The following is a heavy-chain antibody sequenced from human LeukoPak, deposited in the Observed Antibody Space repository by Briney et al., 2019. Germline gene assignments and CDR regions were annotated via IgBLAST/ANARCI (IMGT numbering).Heavy chain of an antibody. Sequence: ASVKVSCKASGYTFTSYGISWVRQAPGQGLEWMGWISAYNGNTNYAQKLQGRVTMTTDTSTSTAYMELRSLRPDDTAVYYCARLGYCSSTSCYDDYYYYYGMDVWGQGTTVTVSS. CDR2: ISAYNGNT. J-gene: IGHJ6*02. CDR1: GYTFTSYG. CDR3: ARLGYCSSTSCYDDYYYYYGMDV. V-gene: IGHV1-18*01. D-gene: IGHD2-2*01.